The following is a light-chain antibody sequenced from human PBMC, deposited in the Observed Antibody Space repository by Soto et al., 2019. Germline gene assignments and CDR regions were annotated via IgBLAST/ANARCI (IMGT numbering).Light chain of an antibody. J-gene: IGLJ1*01. CDR2: EVT. CDR1: SSDVGACDC. V-gene: IGLV2-8*01. CDR3: SSHAINNYYA. Sequence: QSALTQPPSASGSPGQSVTISCTGTSSDVGACDCVSWYQQHPGKAPKLMIFEVTKRPSGVPDRFSGSKSGNTASLTVSGLQTEDEADYYCSSHAINNYYAFGTGTKVTVL.